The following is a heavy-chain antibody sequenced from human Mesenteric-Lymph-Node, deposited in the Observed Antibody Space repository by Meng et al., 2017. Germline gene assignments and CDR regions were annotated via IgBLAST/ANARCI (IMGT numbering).Heavy chain of an antibody. V-gene: IGHV3-23*01. J-gene: IGHJ4*02. D-gene: IGHD6-19*01. Sequence: GESLKISCAASGFTFSTYAMSWVRQAPGKGLEWVSSISHTGATTYYVDSVKGRFTISRDNSKNILYLQMDSLRAEDTGIYYCAKDYRERGSGWYWFDNWGQGVLVTVSS. CDR3: AKDYRERGSGWYWFDN. CDR2: ISHTGATT. CDR1: GFTFSTYA.